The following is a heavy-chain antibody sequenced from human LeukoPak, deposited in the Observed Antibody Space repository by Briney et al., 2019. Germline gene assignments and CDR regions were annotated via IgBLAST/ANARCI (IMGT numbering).Heavy chain of an antibody. CDR3: ARDRYGVRSGSCDY. D-gene: IGHD1-26*01. Sequence: ASVKVSCKASGGTFSNYAISWVRQAPGQGLEWLGWISGDNGDTNYAQNLQGRVTMTTDTSTSTAYMELRSLTSDDTAVYYCARDRYGVRSGSCDYWGQGTLVTVSS. CDR1: GGTFSNYA. V-gene: IGHV1-18*01. J-gene: IGHJ4*02. CDR2: ISGDNGDT.